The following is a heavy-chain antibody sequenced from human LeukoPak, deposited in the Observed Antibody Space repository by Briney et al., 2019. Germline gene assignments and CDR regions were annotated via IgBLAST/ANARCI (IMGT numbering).Heavy chain of an antibody. Sequence: GGSLRLSCAASGFTFSSYEMNWVRQAPGKGLEWVSYISSSGSTIYYADSVKGRFTISRDNAKKSLYLQMNSLRAEDTAVYYCASLDSSGYYPYYYYYMDVWGKGTTVTVSS. D-gene: IGHD3-22*01. V-gene: IGHV3-48*03. CDR2: ISSSGSTI. CDR3: ASLDSSGYYPYYYYYMDV. CDR1: GFTFSSYE. J-gene: IGHJ6*03.